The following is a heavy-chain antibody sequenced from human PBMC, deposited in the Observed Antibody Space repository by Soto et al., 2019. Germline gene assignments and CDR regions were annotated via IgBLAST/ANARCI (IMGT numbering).Heavy chain of an antibody. CDR3: AVDTHRYCSGGSCYSYAFDI. V-gene: IGHV4-39*01. Sequence: SETLSLTCTVSGGSISSSIYYWGWIRQPPGKGLEWIGSIYYSGSTYYNPSLKSRVTISVDTSKNQFSLKLSSVTAADTAVYYCAVDTHRYCSGGSCYSYAFDIWGQGTMVTVSS. D-gene: IGHD2-15*01. CDR1: GGSISSSIYY. J-gene: IGHJ3*02. CDR2: IYYSGST.